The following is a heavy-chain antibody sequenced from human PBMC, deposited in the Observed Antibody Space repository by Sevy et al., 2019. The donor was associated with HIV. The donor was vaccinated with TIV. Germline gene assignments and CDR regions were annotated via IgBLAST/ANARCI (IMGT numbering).Heavy chain of an antibody. CDR3: ATLDFWSDYPLYGMDV. Sequence: ASVKVSCMVSGYTLSKLSMHWVRQAPGKGPEWMGGFDPEDGETIYAQTFQGRVTMTEDTSTDTAYMELSSLRSGDTAVYYCATLDFWSDYPLYGMDVWGQGTTVTVS. V-gene: IGHV1-24*01. CDR1: GYTLSKLS. D-gene: IGHD3-3*01. J-gene: IGHJ6*02. CDR2: FDPEDGET.